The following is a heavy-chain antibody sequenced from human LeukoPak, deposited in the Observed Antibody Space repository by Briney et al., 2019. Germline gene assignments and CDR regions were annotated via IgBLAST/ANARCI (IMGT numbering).Heavy chain of an antibody. CDR2: MSNSGST. CDR3: ARSAHSSGWYDY. V-gene: IGHV4-30-4*08. J-gene: IGHJ4*02. CDR1: GGSISSGDYC. D-gene: IGHD6-19*01. Sequence: SETLSLTCTVSGGSISSGDYCWNWIRQPPGEGLEWIGYMSNSGSTYYNPSLKSRVTVSVDTSQNQFSLRLSSVTAADTAVYYCARSAHSSGWYDYWGQGTLVTVSS.